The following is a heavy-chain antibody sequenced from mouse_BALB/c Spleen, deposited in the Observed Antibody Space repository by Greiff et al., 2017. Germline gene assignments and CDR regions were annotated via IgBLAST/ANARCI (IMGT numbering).Heavy chain of an antibody. J-gene: IGHJ4*01. V-gene: IGHV5-9-4*01. D-gene: IGHD1-1*01. CDR2: ISSGGSYT. CDR1: GFTFSSYA. Sequence: EVQLVESGGGLVKPGGSLILSCAASGFTFSSYAMSWVRQSPEKRLEWVAEISSGGSYTYYPDTVTGRFTISRDNAKNTLYLEMSSLRSEDTAMYYCARDYYGSSYVYAIDYWGQGTSVTVSS. CDR3: ARDYYGSSYVYAIDY.